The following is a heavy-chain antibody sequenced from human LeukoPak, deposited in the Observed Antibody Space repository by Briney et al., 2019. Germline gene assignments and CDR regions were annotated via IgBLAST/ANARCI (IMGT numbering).Heavy chain of an antibody. Sequence: GGSLRLSCAASGFTFSSFAMSWVRQAPGKGLEWVSVMSNSGGSTSYADSVKGRFTISRDNSKNTLYLQMNSLRVEDTAVYHCVPHYYITGSFGGYFDYWGQGTLVTVSS. D-gene: IGHD3-10*01. J-gene: IGHJ4*02. V-gene: IGHV3-23*01. CDR2: MSNSGGST. CDR3: VPHYYITGSFGGYFDY. CDR1: GFTFSSFA.